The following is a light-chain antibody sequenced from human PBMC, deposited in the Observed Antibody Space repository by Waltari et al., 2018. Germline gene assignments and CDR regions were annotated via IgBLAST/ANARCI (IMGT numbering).Light chain of an antibody. CDR3: ISYSSSVTYV. CDR2: DVI. Sequence: QSALTQPASVSGSPGQSITISCTGTSSDVGGYNYVSWYQQHPGKAPNLMIYDVINRPSGVSNRFSGSKSGNTASLTISGLQAEDEADYYCISYSSSVTYVFGSGTKVTVL. J-gene: IGLJ1*01. CDR1: SSDVGGYNY. V-gene: IGLV2-14*03.